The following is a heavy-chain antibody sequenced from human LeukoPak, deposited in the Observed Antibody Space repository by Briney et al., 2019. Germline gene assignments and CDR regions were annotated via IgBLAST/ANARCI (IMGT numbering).Heavy chain of an antibody. Sequence: GRSLRLSCAASGFTFSSYGMHWVRQAPGKGLEWVAVIWYDGSNKYYADSVKGRFTISRDNSKNTLYLQMNSLRAEDTAVYYCARDRRGLRYFDPTYYFDYWGREPWSPSPQ. CDR2: IWYDGSNK. V-gene: IGHV3-33*01. CDR1: GFTFSSYG. CDR3: ARDRRGLRYFDPTYYFDY. D-gene: IGHD3-9*01. J-gene: IGHJ4*02.